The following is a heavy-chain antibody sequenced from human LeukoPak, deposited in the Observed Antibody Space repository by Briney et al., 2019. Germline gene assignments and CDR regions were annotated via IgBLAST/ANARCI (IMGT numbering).Heavy chain of an antibody. D-gene: IGHD3-22*01. CDR1: GGTFSSYA. Sequence: ASVKVSCKASGGTFSSYAISWVRQAPGQGLEWMGGIIPIFGTANYAQKFQGRVTITADESTSTAYMELSSLRSEDTAVYYCASVGYYYDRSGYPWGQGTLVTVSS. CDR2: IIPIFGTA. CDR3: ASVGYYYDRSGYP. J-gene: IGHJ5*02. V-gene: IGHV1-69*13.